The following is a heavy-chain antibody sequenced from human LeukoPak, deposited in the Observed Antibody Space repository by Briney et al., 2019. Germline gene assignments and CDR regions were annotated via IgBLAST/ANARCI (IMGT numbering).Heavy chain of an antibody. D-gene: IGHD6-13*01. V-gene: IGHV4-59*01. CDR3: ARYSSWLLFDY. CDR1: GGSISSYY. Sequence: SETLSLTCTVSGGSISSYYWSWIRQPPGKGLEWIGYIYYSGSTNYNSSLKSRVTISVDTSKNQFSLKLSSVTAADTAVYYCARYSSWLLFDYWGQGTLVTVSS. CDR2: IYYSGST. J-gene: IGHJ4*02.